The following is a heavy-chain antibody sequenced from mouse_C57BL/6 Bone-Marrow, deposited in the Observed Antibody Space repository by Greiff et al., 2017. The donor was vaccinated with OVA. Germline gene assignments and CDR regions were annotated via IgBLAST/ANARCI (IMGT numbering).Heavy chain of an antibody. CDR2: IYPGSGST. V-gene: IGHV1-55*01. J-gene: IGHJ2*01. CDR3: AIDSSGYDY. Sequence: VQLQQPGAELVKPGASVKMSCKASGYTFTSYWITWVKQRPGQGLEWIGDIYPGSGSTNYNEKFKSKATLTVDTSSSTAYMKLSRLTSEDSAVYYCAIDSSGYDYWGQGTTLTVSS. D-gene: IGHD3-2*02. CDR1: GYTFTSYW.